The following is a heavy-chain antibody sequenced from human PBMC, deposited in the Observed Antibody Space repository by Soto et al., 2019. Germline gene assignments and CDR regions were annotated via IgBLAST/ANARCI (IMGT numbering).Heavy chain of an antibody. CDR3: ARRYYYGSGSYYGAVWFDI. Sequence: WTVVCGNIISSSCCRVSKKKPPGKGLEWIGSIYYSGSTYYNPSLKSRVTISVDTSKNQFSLKLSSVTAADTAVYYCARRYYYGSGSYYGAVWFDIWGEGTLVTVYS. V-gene: IGHV4-39*01. D-gene: IGHD3-10*01. J-gene: IGHJ5*02. CDR2: IYYSGST. CDR1: CGNIISSSCC.